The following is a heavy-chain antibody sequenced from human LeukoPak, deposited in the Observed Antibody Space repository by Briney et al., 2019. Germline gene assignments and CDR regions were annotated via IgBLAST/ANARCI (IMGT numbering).Heavy chain of an antibody. D-gene: IGHD2-8*01. J-gene: IGHJ6*03. CDR3: ASGVWVSFYDNLGTNISTVVMDV. CDR1: GYTFTGYY. Sequence: ASVKVSCKASGYTFTGYYMHWVRQAPGQGLEWMGWINPNSGGTNYAQKFQGRVTMTRDTSISTAYMELSRLRSDDTAVYYCASGVWVSFYDNLGTNISTVVMDVWGKGTTVTVSS. V-gene: IGHV1-2*02. CDR2: INPNSGGT.